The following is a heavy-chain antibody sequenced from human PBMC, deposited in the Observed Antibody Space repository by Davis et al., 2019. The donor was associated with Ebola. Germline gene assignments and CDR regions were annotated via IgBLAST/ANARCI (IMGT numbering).Heavy chain of an antibody. CDR3: AKQGLYDFSIFPCPLDN. CDR1: GFTFSSYS. Sequence: GESLKISCAASGFTFSSYSMNWVRQAPGKGLEWVSSISSSSSYIYYADSVKGRFYISRDNSKNSLYLQMNSLRAEDTAVYYCAKQGLYDFSIFPCPLDNWGRGTPVTVSS. D-gene: IGHD3-3*01. J-gene: IGHJ4*02. CDR2: ISSSSSYI. V-gene: IGHV3-21*04.